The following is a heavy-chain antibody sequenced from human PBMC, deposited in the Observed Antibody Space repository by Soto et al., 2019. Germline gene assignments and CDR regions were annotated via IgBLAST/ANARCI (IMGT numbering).Heavy chain of an antibody. D-gene: IGHD6-19*01. Sequence: AGGSLRLSCAASGFTFSSYSMNWVRQAPGKGLEWVSSISSSSSYIYYADSVKGRFTISRDNAKNSLYLQMNSLRAEDTAVYYCAVLYSSGWYYFQHWGQGTLVTVSS. CDR3: AVLYSSGWYYFQH. V-gene: IGHV3-21*01. CDR1: GFTFSSYS. CDR2: ISSSSSYI. J-gene: IGHJ1*01.